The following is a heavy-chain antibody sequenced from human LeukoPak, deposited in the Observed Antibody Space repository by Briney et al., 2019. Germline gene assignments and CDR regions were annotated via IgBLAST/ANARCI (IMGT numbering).Heavy chain of an antibody. Sequence: VASVKVSCKASGGTFSSYAISLVRQAPGQGLEWMGGIIPIFGTANYAQKFQGRVTITADESASTAYMELSSLRSEDTAVYYCARDPPVDTAMVGDYWGQGTLVTVSS. V-gene: IGHV1-69*01. CDR2: IIPIFGTA. J-gene: IGHJ4*02. CDR3: ARDPPVDTAMVGDY. CDR1: GGTFSSYA. D-gene: IGHD5-18*01.